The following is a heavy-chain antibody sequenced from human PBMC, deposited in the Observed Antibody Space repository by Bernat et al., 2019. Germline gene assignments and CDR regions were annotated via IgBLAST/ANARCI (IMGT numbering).Heavy chain of an antibody. CDR2: IYYDGSNK. CDR3: ARASSGSALYGMGV. V-gene: IGHV3-33*01. J-gene: IGHJ6*02. D-gene: IGHD1-26*01. CDR1: GFTFSNFG. Sequence: QVHLVESGGGVVQPGRSLRLSCAASGFTFSNFGMHWVRQAPGKGLEWVALIYYDGSNKYYADSVKGRFTISRDNSKNTLYLQMNSLRAEDTAVYYCARASSGSALYGMGVWGQWTTVTVSS.